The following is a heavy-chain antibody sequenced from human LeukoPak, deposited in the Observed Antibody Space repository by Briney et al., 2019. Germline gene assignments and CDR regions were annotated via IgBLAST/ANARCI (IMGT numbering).Heavy chain of an antibody. Sequence: ASVKVSCKASGGTFSSYAISWVRQAPGRGLEWMGGIIPIFGTANYAQKFQGRVTITADESTSTAYMELSSLRSEDTAVYYCARVTHWYFDLWGRGTLVTVSS. CDR1: GGTFSSYA. CDR3: ARVTHWYFDL. J-gene: IGHJ2*01. CDR2: IIPIFGTA. V-gene: IGHV1-69*13.